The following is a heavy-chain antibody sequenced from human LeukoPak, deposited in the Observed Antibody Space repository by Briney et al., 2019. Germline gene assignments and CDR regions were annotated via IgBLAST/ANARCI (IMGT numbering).Heavy chain of an antibody. CDR1: GFTFSSYG. V-gene: IGHV3-30*18. CDR3: AKEGPSPFGELLNYFDY. D-gene: IGHD3-10*01. Sequence: GGSLRLSCAASGFTFSSYGMHWVRQAPGKGLEWVAVISYDGSNKYYADSVKGRFTISRDNSKNTLYLQMNSLRAEDTAVYYCAKEGPSPFGELLNYFDYWGQGTLVTVSS. J-gene: IGHJ4*02. CDR2: ISYDGSNK.